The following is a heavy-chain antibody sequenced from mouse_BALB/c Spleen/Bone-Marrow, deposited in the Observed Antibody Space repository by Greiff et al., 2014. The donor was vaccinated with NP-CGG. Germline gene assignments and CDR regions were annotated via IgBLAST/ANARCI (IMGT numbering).Heavy chain of an antibody. CDR1: GYTFTSYV. D-gene: IGHD2-10*01. J-gene: IGHJ3*01. V-gene: IGHV1-14*01. CDR2: INPYNDGI. Sequence: VQLQQSGPELVKPGASVKMSCKASGYTFTSYVMHWVKQKPGQGLEWIGYINPYNDGIKYNEKFKGKATLTSDKSSSTAYMELSSLTSEDSAVYYCARSTYYSFAYWGQGTLVTVSA. CDR3: ARSTYYSFAY.